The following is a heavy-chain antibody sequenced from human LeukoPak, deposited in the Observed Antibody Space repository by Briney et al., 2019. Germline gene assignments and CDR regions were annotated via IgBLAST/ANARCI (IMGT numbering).Heavy chain of an antibody. Sequence: PGGSLRLSCGASGLTLSSNWMTWVRQAPGRGLEWVASINQDGSVKYYVDSVKGRFTISGDNARNSLSLQMNSLGVEDTAVYFCARWGQTSGYYYVDNWGQGTLVTVSS. J-gene: IGHJ4*02. V-gene: IGHV3-7*01. CDR3: ARWGQTSGYYYVDN. CDR2: INQDGSVK. D-gene: IGHD5-12*01. CDR1: GLTLSSNW.